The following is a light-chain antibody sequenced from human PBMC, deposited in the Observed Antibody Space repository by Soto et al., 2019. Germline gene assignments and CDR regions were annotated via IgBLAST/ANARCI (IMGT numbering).Light chain of an antibody. CDR1: QNISNY. V-gene: IGKV3-11*01. CDR2: DVS. Sequence: TVLTQSPATLSLSPGKRATLSCRASQNISNYLIWYQQKPGQAPRLLIYDVSNRATGIPARFSGSGSGTDFTLTISRLEPEDFAVYFCQQHAGPPTTFGQGTRLEIK. J-gene: IGKJ5*01. CDR3: QQHAGPPTT.